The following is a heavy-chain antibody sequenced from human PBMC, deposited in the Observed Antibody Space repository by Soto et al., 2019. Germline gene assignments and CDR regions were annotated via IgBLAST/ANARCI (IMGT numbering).Heavy chain of an antibody. J-gene: IGHJ5*02. CDR1: GYTFTSYG. V-gene: IGHV1-18*01. D-gene: IGHD1-1*01. CDR3: ARDTRQRSNWFDP. Sequence: ASVKVSCKASGYTFTSYGISWVRQAPGQGLEWMGWISAYNGNTNYAQKLQGRVTMTTDTSTSTAYMVLRSLSSDDTAVYYCARDTRQRSNWFDPWGQGTLVTVSS. CDR2: ISAYNGNT.